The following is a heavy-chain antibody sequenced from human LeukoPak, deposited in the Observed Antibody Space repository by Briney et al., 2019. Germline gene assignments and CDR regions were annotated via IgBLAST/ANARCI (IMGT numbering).Heavy chain of an antibody. J-gene: IGHJ4*02. CDR2: IYSDGST. V-gene: IGHV3-53*01. D-gene: IGHD1-26*01. CDR1: GFIVSGDV. Sequence: GGSLRLSCAASGFIVSGDVMSWVRQAPGKGLEWVSVIYSDGSTYYAGSVKGRFTISRDNSKNTLDLQMTGLRAEDTAVYYCARERGRGRDSPWFDYWGQGTLVTVSS. CDR3: ARERGRGRDSPWFDY.